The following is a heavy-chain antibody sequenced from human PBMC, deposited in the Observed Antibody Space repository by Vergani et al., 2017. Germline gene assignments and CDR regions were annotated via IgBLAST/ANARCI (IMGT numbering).Heavy chain of an antibody. D-gene: IGHD6-19*01. CDR1: GFTFSSYS. J-gene: IGHJ3*02. Sequence: EVQLVESGGGLVQPGGSLRLSCAASGFTFSSYSMNWVRQAPGKGLEVVSYISSSSSTIYYADSVKRRLTISRDNAKNSRYLQMNSLRAEDTAVYYCARVEPIAVSGFDAFDIWGQGTMVTGSS. V-gene: IGHV3-48*04. CDR3: ARVEPIAVSGFDAFDI. CDR2: ISSSSSTI.